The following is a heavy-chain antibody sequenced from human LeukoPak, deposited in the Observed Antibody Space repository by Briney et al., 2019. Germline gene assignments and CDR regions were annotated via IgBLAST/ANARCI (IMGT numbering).Heavy chain of an antibody. D-gene: IGHD3-3*01. Sequence: PGGSLRLSCAASGFAFSSYTMIWVRQPPGKGLEWASRISGSATNTYYADSVKGRFTISRDNSRNTLYLQMNSLRVEDTAVYYCAKAFTISGVVAYFDYWGQGTLVTVSS. J-gene: IGHJ4*02. V-gene: IGHV3-23*01. CDR1: GFAFSSYT. CDR3: AKAFTISGVVAYFDY. CDR2: ISGSATNT.